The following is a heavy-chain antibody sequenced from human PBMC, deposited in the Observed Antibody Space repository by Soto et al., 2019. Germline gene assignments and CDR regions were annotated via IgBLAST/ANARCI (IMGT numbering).Heavy chain of an antibody. Sequence: ASVKVSGKASGYTFTSYGISWVRQAPGQGLEWMGWISAYNGNTNYAQKLQGRVTMTTDTSTSTAYMELRSLRSDDTAVYYCARVASTMIVPDYWGQGTLVTVSS. CDR3: ARVASTMIVPDY. CDR2: ISAYNGNT. D-gene: IGHD3-22*01. V-gene: IGHV1-18*01. CDR1: GYTFTSYG. J-gene: IGHJ4*02.